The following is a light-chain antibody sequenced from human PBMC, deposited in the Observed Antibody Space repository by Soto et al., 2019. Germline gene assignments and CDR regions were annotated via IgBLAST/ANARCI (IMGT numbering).Light chain of an antibody. CDR2: GAS. CDR1: QGMGNY. Sequence: DIQMTQSPASLSASVGDRVTISCRASQGMGNYLAWYQQKPGKVPKLLIYGASTLQSGVPSRFSGGGYGADFTLTITSLQPEDVATYYCLKYNSAPFAFGPGTRVEIK. V-gene: IGKV1-27*01. J-gene: IGKJ3*01. CDR3: LKYNSAPFA.